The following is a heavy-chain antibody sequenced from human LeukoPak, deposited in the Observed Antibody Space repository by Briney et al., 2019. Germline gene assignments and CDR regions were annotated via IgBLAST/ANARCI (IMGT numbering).Heavy chain of an antibody. Sequence: GGSLRLSCAASGFTFSDSWMSWVRQAPGKGLEWVANMNQDGSEKGSVDSVKGRFTISRDNARNSLYLQMGSLRAEDTAVYYCATYTHWVAGDVWGQGTTVTVSS. J-gene: IGHJ6*02. D-gene: IGHD3-16*01. V-gene: IGHV3-7*01. CDR3: ATYTHWVAGDV. CDR2: MNQDGSEK. CDR1: GFTFSDSW.